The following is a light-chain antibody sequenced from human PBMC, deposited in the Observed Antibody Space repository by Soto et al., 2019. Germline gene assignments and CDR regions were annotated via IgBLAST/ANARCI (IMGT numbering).Light chain of an antibody. CDR1: QSISAY. CDR3: QQSFSTPPGT. CDR2: AAS. V-gene: IGKV1-39*01. Sequence: DIQITHSPSSLSASVLYRVTIACRASQSISAYLNWYQQKPGKAPKLLIYAASSLQSGVPSRFSGSGSGTDFTLTISSLQPEDFATYYCQQSFSTPPGTFGQGTKV. J-gene: IGKJ1*01.